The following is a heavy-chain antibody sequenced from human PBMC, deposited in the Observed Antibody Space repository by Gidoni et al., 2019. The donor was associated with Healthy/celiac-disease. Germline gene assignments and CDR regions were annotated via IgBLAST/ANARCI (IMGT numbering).Heavy chain of an antibody. CDR2: IYYSGST. Sequence: QVQLQASGPGLVKPSETLSLTCTVSGGSISSYYWSWIRQPPGKGLEWIGYIYYSGSTNYNPSLKSRVTISVDTSKNQFSLKLSSVTAADTAVYYCARLVDTAMVTVGWYFDLWGRGTLVTVSS. J-gene: IGHJ2*01. V-gene: IGHV4-59*01. CDR1: GGSISSYY. D-gene: IGHD5-18*01. CDR3: ARLVDTAMVTVGWYFDL.